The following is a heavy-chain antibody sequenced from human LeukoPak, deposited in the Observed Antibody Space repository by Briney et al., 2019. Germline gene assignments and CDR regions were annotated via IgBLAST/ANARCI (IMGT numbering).Heavy chain of an antibody. CDR2: INPNSGGT. CDR1: GYTLTELS. J-gene: IGHJ4*02. Sequence: ASVKVSCKVSGYTLTELSMHWVRQAPGQGLEWMGWINPNSGGTNYAQKFQGRVTITRDTSISTAYMELSRLRTDDTAVYYCARGPHWDPHFDYWGQGTPVTISS. CDR3: ARGPHWDPHFDY. D-gene: IGHD7-27*01. V-gene: IGHV1-2*02.